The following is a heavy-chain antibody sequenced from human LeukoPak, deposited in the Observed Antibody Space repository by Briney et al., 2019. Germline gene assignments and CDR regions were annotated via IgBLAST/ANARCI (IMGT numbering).Heavy chain of an antibody. J-gene: IGHJ3*01. CDR2: IIPIFGTA. CDR1: GGYFSTYA. V-gene: IGHV1-69*05. Sequence: GSSVKVSCKASGGYFSTYAISWVRQAPGQGLEWMGGIIPIFGTAKYAQKFQGRVTITTDESTSTAHMDLSGLRSEDTAVYYCARDLITPGAFDLWGQGTLVTVSS. D-gene: IGHD4-23*01. CDR3: ARDLITPGAFDL.